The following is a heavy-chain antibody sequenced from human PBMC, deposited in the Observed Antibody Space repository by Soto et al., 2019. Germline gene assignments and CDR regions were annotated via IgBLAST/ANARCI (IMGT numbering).Heavy chain of an antibody. Sequence: GASVKVSCKASGGTFSSYAINWVRQAPGQGLEWMGGIIPIFGTANYAQKFQGRVTITADESTTTAYMELSSLISEDTAVYYCARSERFLFDPWGQGTLVTVSS. CDR3: ARSERFLFDP. V-gene: IGHV1-69*13. CDR2: IIPIFGTA. J-gene: IGHJ5*02. D-gene: IGHD3-3*01. CDR1: GGTFSSYA.